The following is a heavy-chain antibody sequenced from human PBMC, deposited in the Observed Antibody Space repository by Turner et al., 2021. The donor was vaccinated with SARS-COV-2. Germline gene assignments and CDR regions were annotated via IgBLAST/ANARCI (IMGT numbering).Heavy chain of an antibody. V-gene: IGHV3-33*01. Sequence: QVQLVESGGGVVQPGRSLRLCCAASGFTFSSYGMHWVRQAPGKGLEWVAVIWYDGSNKYYADSVKGRLTISRDNSKNTLYLQMNSLRAEDTAVYYCARDSDSSGLLPHFDYWGQGTLVTVSS. J-gene: IGHJ4*02. D-gene: IGHD3-22*01. CDR1: GFTFSSYG. CDR2: IWYDGSNK. CDR3: ARDSDSSGLLPHFDY.